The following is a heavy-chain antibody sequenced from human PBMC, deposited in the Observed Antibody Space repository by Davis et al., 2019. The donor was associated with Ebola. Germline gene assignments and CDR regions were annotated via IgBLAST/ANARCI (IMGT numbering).Heavy chain of an antibody. J-gene: IGHJ4*02. D-gene: IGHD3-3*02. CDR1: EFTFRHAV. V-gene: IGHV3-23*01. Sequence: PGGSLRLSCVAPEFTFRHAVMGWVRQAPGEGLERVSAVSAGGESTYYADSVKGRFTVSRDNSKSTVYLQMDNLRAEDTAVYYCARGYISSWGDYWGQGTLVTVSS. CDR3: ARGYISSWGDY. CDR2: VSAGGEST.